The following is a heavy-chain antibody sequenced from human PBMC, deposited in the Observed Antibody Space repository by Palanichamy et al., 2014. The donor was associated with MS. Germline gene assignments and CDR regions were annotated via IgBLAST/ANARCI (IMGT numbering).Heavy chain of an antibody. D-gene: IGHD6-13*01. Sequence: EVQLVESGEAWYSLGVLRLSCAASGLTFSNAWMSWVRQAPGQGLEWVGRIKSKTDGGTTDYAAPVKGRFTISRDDSKNTLYLQMNSLKTEDTAVYYCTTASSDNSRWYESKGLDYWGQGTLVTVSS. V-gene: IGHV3-15*01. CDR1: GLTFSNAW. CDR2: IKSKTDGGTT. J-gene: IGHJ4*02. CDR3: TTASSDNSRWYESKGLDY.